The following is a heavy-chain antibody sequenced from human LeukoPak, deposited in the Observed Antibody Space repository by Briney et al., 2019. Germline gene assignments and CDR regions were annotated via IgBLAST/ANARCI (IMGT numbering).Heavy chain of an antibody. J-gene: IGHJ4*02. CDR1: GDSVSRNNIA. CDR3: ARGRDVVVVPAADFDY. CDR2: TYYNSQWYN. D-gene: IGHD2-2*01. V-gene: IGHV6-1*01. Sequence: SQTLSLTCALSGDSVSRNNIAWNWIRQSPSRGLEWLGRTYYNSQWYNDYAVSVRSRITINPDTSKNQFSLQLNSVTPEDTAVYFCARGRDVVVVPAADFDYWGQGILVTVSS.